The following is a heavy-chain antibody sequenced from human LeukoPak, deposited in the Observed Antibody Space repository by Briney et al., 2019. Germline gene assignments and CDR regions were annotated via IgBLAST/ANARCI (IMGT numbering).Heavy chain of an antibody. CDR2: ISAYNGNT. V-gene: IGHV1-18*01. CDR1: GYTFTGYG. J-gene: IGHJ4*02. D-gene: IGHD6-13*01. CDR3: ARGEMAAAGDHFDY. Sequence: ASVKVSCKASGYTFTGYGISWVRQAPGQGLEWMGWISAYNGNTNYAQKLQGRVTMTRDTPTSTAYMELRSLRSDDTAVFYCARGEMAAAGDHFDYWGQGTLVTVSS.